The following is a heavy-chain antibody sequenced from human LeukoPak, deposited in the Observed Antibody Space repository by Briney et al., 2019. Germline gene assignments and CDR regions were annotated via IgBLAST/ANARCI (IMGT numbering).Heavy chain of an antibody. Sequence: SETLSLTCTVSGGPISSYYWSWIRQPPGKGLEWIGYIYYSGSTNYNPSLKSRVTISVDTSRNQFSLKLSSVTAADTAVYYCARAATHYYYYYGMDVWGQGTTVTVSS. CDR1: GGPISSYY. CDR2: IYYSGST. V-gene: IGHV4-59*01. J-gene: IGHJ6*02. CDR3: ARAATHYYYYYGMDV.